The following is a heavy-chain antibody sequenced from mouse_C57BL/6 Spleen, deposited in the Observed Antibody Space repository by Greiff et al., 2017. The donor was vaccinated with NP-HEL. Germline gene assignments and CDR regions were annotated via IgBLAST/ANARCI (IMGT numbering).Heavy chain of an antibody. CDR3: ARARNHYYAVGY. Sequence: EVQLQQSGPELVKPGASVKIPCKASGYTFTDYNMDWVKQSHGKSLEWIGDINPNNGGTIYNQKFKGKATLTVDKSSSTAYMELRSLTSEDTAVYYCARARNHYYAVGYWGQGTSVTVAS. CDR2: INPNNGGT. CDR1: GYTFTDYN. J-gene: IGHJ4*01. V-gene: IGHV1-18*01.